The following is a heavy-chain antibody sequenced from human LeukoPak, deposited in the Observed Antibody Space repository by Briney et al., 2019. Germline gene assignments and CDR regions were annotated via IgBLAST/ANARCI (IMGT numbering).Heavy chain of an antibody. J-gene: IGHJ6*03. CDR1: GFTFDDYG. Sequence: PGGSLRLSCAASGFTFDDYGMSWVRQAPGKGLEWVSGISPSGGITYYTDSVKGRFTISRDNSKNTQSLQMNSLRAEDTAVYYCAKDPQVTMIVVVKPYYYYMDVWGKGTTVTVSS. CDR3: AKDPQVTMIVVVKPYYYYMDV. V-gene: IGHV3-23*01. D-gene: IGHD3-22*01. CDR2: ISPSGGIT.